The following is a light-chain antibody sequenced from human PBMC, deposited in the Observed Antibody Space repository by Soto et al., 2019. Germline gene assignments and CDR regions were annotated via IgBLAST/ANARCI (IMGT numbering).Light chain of an antibody. CDR3: QQYNNWPT. J-gene: IGKJ1*01. V-gene: IGKV3-15*01. CDR1: QSVRSN. CDR2: DAT. Sequence: IVMTQFPATLSVFPGERATLSCRASQSVRSNLDWYQQKPGQAPRLLIYDATTRATGIPAKFNGSGSGTEFTLSISSLQSEDIAVYYRQQYNNWPTFGQGTKVEIK.